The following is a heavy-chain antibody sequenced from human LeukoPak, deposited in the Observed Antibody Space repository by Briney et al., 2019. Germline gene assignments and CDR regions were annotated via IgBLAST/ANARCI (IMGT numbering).Heavy chain of an antibody. Sequence: SQTLSLTCVISGDSVSSNSAAWNWIRQSPSRGLEWLGRTYYRSKWYSDFAASVRGRISTNPDTSNNQFSLQLNSVTPEDTAVYYCAYYGDPPYNWSDPWGQGILVTVSS. CDR3: AYYGDPPYNWSDP. V-gene: IGHV6-1*01. J-gene: IGHJ5*02. CDR1: GDSVSSNSAA. CDR2: TYYRSKWYS. D-gene: IGHD3-10*01.